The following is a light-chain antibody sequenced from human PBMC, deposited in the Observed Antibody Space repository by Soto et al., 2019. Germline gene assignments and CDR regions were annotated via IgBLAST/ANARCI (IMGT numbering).Light chain of an antibody. J-gene: IGLJ2*01. CDR2: RND. Sequence: QSVLTQPPSASGTPGQRVSISCSGGSSNIGTNTVNWYQHLPGTAPKLLIFRNDERPSGVPDRFSGSKSGTSASLAISGLQSDDEADYYCATWDDSLNGVVFGGGTKLTVL. V-gene: IGLV1-44*01. CDR1: SSNIGTNT. CDR3: ATWDDSLNGVV.